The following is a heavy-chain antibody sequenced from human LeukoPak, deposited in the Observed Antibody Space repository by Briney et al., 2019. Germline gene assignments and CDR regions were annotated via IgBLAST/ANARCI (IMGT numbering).Heavy chain of an antibody. CDR1: GDSISTSNSY. D-gene: IGHD3-10*01. CDR2: IYYSGST. V-gene: IGHV4-39*07. CDR3: ASLGLYGSGTRTDY. Sequence: TSETLSLTCTVSGDSISTSNSYWGWIRQPPGKGLEWIGSIYYSGSTNYNPSLKSRVTISVDTSKNQFSLKLSSVTAADTAVYYCASLGLYGSGTRTDYWGQGTLVTVSS. J-gene: IGHJ4*02.